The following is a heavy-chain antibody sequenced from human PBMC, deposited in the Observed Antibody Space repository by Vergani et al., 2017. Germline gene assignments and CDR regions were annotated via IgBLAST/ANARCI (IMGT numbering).Heavy chain of an antibody. Sequence: QVQLVQSGAEVKKPGASVKVSCKASGYTFTSYDINWVRQATGQGLEWMGWMNPNSGNTGYAQKFQGRVTMTRNTSISTAYMELSSLRSEDTSVYYCARDPPTTVGYYYYGMDVWGQGTTVTVSS. J-gene: IGHJ6*02. D-gene: IGHD4-11*01. CDR3: ARDPPTTVGYYYYGMDV. CDR1: GYTFTSYD. CDR2: MNPNSGNT. V-gene: IGHV1-8*01.